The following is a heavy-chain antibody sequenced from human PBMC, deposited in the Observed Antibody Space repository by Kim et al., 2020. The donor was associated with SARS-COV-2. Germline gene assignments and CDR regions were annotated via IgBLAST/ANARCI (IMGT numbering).Heavy chain of an antibody. V-gene: IGHV3-21*04. CDR2: ISSSSSYI. J-gene: IGHJ4*02. D-gene: IGHD3-10*01. Sequence: GGSLRLSCAASGFTFRSYSMNWVRQAPGKGLEWVSSISSSSSYIYYADSVKGRFTISRDNAKNSLYLQMNSLRAEDTAVYYCARDYGSGSYYDYWGQGTLVTVSS. CDR3: ARDYGSGSYYDY. CDR1: GFTFRSYS.